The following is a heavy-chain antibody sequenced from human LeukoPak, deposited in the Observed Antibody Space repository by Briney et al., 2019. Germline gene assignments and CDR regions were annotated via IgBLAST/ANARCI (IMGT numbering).Heavy chain of an antibody. J-gene: IGHJ6*03. V-gene: IGHV4-39*01. CDR1: GGSIRSTSYY. D-gene: IGHD3-3*01. Sequence: PSETLSLTCTVSGGSIRSTSYYWDWIRQPPGKRLEWIGSIYYSGSTYYNPSLKSRVTISVDTSKNQFSLKLSSVTAADTAVYYCGRLFYDFWSGHYYYYMDVWGKGTTVTVSS. CDR3: GRLFYDFWSGHYYYYMDV. CDR2: IYYSGST.